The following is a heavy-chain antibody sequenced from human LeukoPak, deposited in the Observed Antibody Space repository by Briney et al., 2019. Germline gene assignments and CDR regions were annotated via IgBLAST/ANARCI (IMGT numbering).Heavy chain of an antibody. CDR2: INAGNGNT. CDR3: ARTRRGIMAFNYYYGMDV. V-gene: IGHV1-3*01. D-gene: IGHD1-26*01. Sequence: ASVMVSCKASGYTFTSYAMHWVRQAPGQRLEWMGWINAGNGNTKYSQKFQGRVTITRDTSASTAYMELSSLRSEDTAVYYCARTRRGIMAFNYYYGMDVWGQGTTVTVSS. J-gene: IGHJ6*02. CDR1: GYTFTSYA.